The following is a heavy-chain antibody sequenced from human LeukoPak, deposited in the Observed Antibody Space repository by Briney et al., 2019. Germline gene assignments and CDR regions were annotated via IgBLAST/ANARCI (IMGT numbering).Heavy chain of an antibody. D-gene: IGHD5-12*01. CDR3: ARDRPANSSGYDFGYYFDY. J-gene: IGHJ4*02. CDR2: IIPILGIA. CDR1: GGTFSSHA. V-gene: IGHV1-69*04. Sequence: ASVKVSCKASGGTFSSHAISWVRQAPGQGLEWMGRIIPILGIANYAQKFQGRVTMTRDTSISTAYMELSRLRSDDTAVYYCARDRPANSSGYDFGYYFDYWGQGTLVTVSS.